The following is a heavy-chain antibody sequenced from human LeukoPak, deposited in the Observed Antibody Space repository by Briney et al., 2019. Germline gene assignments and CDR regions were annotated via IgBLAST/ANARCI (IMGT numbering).Heavy chain of an antibody. Sequence: PSETLSLTCTVSGGSISSGGYYWSWIRQPPGKGLEWIGYIYHSGSTYYNPSLKSRVTISVDRSKNQFSLKLSSVTAADTAVYYCARDFVVPAARGAFDIWGQGTMVTVSS. CDR3: ARDFVVPAARGAFDI. J-gene: IGHJ3*02. D-gene: IGHD2-2*01. CDR1: GGSISSGGYY. V-gene: IGHV4-30-2*01. CDR2: IYHSGST.